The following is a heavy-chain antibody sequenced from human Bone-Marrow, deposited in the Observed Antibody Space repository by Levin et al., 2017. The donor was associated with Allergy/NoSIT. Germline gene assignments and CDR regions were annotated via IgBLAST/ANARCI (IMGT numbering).Heavy chain of an antibody. CDR3: ARGGCSSTCCLDN. D-gene: IGHD2-2*01. V-gene: IGHV3-74*01. CDR2: INSDGSNT. CDR1: GFTFSNYW. Sequence: GESLKISCAASGFTFSNYWMHWVRQAPGKGLVWVSHINSDGSNTNYADSVKGRFTISRDNAKNTLYLQMNSLRDEDTAVYYCARGGCSSTCCLDNWGQGTLVTVSP. J-gene: IGHJ4*02.